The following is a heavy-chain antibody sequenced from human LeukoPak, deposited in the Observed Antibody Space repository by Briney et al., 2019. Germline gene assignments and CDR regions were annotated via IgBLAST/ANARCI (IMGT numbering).Heavy chain of an antibody. Sequence: GGSLRLSCAASGFTFSSYSMNWVRQAPGKGLEWVSSISSSSSYIYYADSVKGRFTISRDNAKNSLYLQMNSLRAEDTAVYYCARARWELPPYHDAFDIWGQGTMVTVSS. CDR3: ARARWELPPYHDAFDI. V-gene: IGHV3-21*01. D-gene: IGHD1-26*01. J-gene: IGHJ3*02. CDR1: GFTFSSYS. CDR2: ISSSSSYI.